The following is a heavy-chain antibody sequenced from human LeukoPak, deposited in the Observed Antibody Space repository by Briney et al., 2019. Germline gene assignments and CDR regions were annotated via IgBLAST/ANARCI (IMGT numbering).Heavy chain of an antibody. CDR3: ARTSSSQYYYDSSGIFDS. J-gene: IGHJ4*02. CDR1: GGSISSGSYY. Sequence: SQTLSLTCTVSGGSISSGSYYWSWIRQPPGKGLEWIGNIYYSGNAYYNPSLKSRVTISVDTSKNQFSLKLSSVTAADTAVYYCARTSSSQYYYDSSGIFDSWGQGTLVTVSS. CDR2: IYYSGNA. V-gene: IGHV4-39*07. D-gene: IGHD3-22*01.